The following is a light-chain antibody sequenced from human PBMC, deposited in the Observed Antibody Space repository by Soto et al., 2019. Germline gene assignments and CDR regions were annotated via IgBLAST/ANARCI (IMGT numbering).Light chain of an antibody. CDR3: GTWDSSLSAYV. Sequence: QSVLTQPPSVSAAPGQKVTISCSGSSSNIGKNSVSWYQQFPGTAPKLLIYDNNKQPSGIPDRFSGSKSGTSATLGITGLQTGDEADYYCGTWDSSLSAYVFGTGTKV. V-gene: IGLV1-51*01. J-gene: IGLJ1*01. CDR2: DNN. CDR1: SSNIGKNS.